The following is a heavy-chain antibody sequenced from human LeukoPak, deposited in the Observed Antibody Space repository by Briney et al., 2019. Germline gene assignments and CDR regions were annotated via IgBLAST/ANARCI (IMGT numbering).Heavy chain of an antibody. D-gene: IGHD5-18*01. Sequence: VSVKVSCKTSGYTFTSYGVSWVRQAPGQRLEWMGWISTYNYNTNYAQKFRGRVTMTRDTSTSTVYMELRSLRSEDTAIYYCARQVDTTMALPDYWGQGTLVTVSS. CDR3: ARQVDTTMALPDY. CDR1: GYTFTSYG. J-gene: IGHJ4*02. V-gene: IGHV1-18*01. CDR2: ISTYNYNT.